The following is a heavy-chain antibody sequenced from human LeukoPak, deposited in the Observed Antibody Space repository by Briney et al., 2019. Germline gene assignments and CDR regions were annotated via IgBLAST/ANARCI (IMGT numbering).Heavy chain of an antibody. D-gene: IGHD3-16*02. J-gene: IGHJ5*02. V-gene: IGHV4-61*01. CDR2: IYYSGST. Sequence: SETLSLTCTVSGGSVSSGSYYWSWIRQPPGKGLEWIGYIYYSGSTNYNPSLKSRVTISVDTSKNQFSLKLSSVTAADTAVYYCARDRYGLIDPWGQGTLVTVSS. CDR3: ARDRYGLIDP. CDR1: GGSVSSGSYY.